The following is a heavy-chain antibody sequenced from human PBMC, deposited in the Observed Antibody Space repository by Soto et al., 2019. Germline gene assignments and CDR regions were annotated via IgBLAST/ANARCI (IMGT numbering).Heavy chain of an antibody. CDR2: ISAYNGNT. Sequence: QVQLVQSGAEVKKPGASVKVSCKASGYTFTSYGISWVRQAPGQRLEWMGWISAYNGNTNYAQKLQGRVTMTTDTSTRTAYMELMSLRSDDTAVYYCGTDDSSSWGKADYWGQGTLVTVSS. CDR1: GYTFTSYG. D-gene: IGHD6-13*01. V-gene: IGHV1-18*04. J-gene: IGHJ4*02. CDR3: GTDDSSSWGKADY.